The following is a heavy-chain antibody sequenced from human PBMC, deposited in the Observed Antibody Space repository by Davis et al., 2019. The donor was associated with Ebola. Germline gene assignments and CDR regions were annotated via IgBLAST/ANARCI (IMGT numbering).Heavy chain of an antibody. Sequence: PGGSLRLSCSVSGGSISNNYWSWIRQPPGKGLELIGYLYFNGKTSSLTSRVTISADTSKNQFSLTLSSVTAADTAVYYCARVAEIKFGFLSGYSDYYYMDVWGKGTTVTVSS. J-gene: IGHJ6*03. V-gene: IGHV4-59*01. D-gene: IGHD3-3*01. CDR2: LYFNGKT. CDR1: GGSISNNY. CDR3: ARVAEIKFGFLSGYSDYYYMDV.